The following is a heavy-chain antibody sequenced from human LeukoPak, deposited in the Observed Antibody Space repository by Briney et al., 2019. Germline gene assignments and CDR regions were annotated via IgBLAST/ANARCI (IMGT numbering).Heavy chain of an antibody. CDR1: GFTFSSYA. V-gene: IGHV3-23*01. J-gene: IGHJ6*02. Sequence: PGGSLRLSCAASGFTFSSYAMSWVRQAPGKGLEWVSAISGSGGSTYYADSVKGRFTISRDNSKNMLYLQMNSLRAEDTAVYYCAKVGPSIAARPSYYYYYGMDVWGQGTTVTVSS. CDR2: ISGSGGST. D-gene: IGHD6-6*01. CDR3: AKVGPSIAARPSYYYYYGMDV.